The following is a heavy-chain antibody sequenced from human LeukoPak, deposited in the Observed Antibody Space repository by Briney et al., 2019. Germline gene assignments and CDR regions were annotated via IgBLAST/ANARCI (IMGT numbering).Heavy chain of an antibody. CDR2: ISKDGSDK. V-gene: IGHV3-30-3*01. J-gene: IGHJ4*02. CDR3: ARDYWWNYDY. Sequence: PGGSLRLSCVVSGFTFSSCWMSWVRQAPGKGLEWVAVISKDGSDKYYPGSVRGRFTISRDNSKNTIYLQMDSLRAEDTAIYYCARDYWWNYDYWGQGTLVTVSS. D-gene: IGHD1-7*01. CDR1: GFTFSSCW.